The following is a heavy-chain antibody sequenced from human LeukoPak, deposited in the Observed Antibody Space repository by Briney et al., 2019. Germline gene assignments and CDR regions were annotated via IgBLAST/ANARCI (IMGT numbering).Heavy chain of an antibody. CDR1: GGSISSSSYY. D-gene: IGHD5-18*01. CDR3: ARLRGYSYGGIDY. J-gene: IGHJ4*02. CDR2: IYYSGST. V-gene: IGHV4-39*01. Sequence: PSETLSLTCTVSGGSISSSSYYWGWIRQPPGKGREWIGSIYYSGSTYYNPSLKSRVTISVDTSKNQFSLKLSSVTAADTAVYYCARLRGYSYGGIDYWGQGTLVTVSS.